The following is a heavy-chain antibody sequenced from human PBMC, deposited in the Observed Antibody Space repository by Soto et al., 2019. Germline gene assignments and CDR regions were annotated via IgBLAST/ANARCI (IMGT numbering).Heavy chain of an antibody. Sequence: SETLSLTGAVSDNSIGTAYHWGWIRQPPGKGLEWIDNSYHSGTTYYTPSLQSRVTISVDTSTNQFSLKRNSVTAADTAVYDCARAFYGDYAAYYYGMDVWGQGTTVTVSS. CDR2: SYHSGTT. J-gene: IGHJ6*02. CDR3: ARAFYGDYAAYYYGMDV. CDR1: DNSIGTAYH. D-gene: IGHD4-17*01. V-gene: IGHV4-38-2*01.